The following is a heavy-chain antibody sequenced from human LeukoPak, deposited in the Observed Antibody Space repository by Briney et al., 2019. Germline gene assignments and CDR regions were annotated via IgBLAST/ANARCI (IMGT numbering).Heavy chain of an antibody. Sequence: SSETLSLTCTVPGGSISSDYWSWIRQPAGKGLEWIGRIYTSGSTNYNPSLKSRVTMSVDTSKNQFSLKLRSVTAADTAVYYCARDDYYDSSGYYDYYYMDVWGKGTTVTVSS. CDR1: GGSISSDY. CDR3: ARDDYYDSSGYYDYYYMDV. CDR2: IYTSGST. V-gene: IGHV4-4*07. D-gene: IGHD3-22*01. J-gene: IGHJ6*03.